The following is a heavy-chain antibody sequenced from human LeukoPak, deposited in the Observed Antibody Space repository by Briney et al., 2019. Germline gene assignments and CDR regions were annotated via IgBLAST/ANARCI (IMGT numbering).Heavy chain of an antibody. CDR1: GGTFSSYA. Sequence: ASVKVSCKASGGTFSSYAISWVRQAPGQGLEWMGGIIPIFGTANYAQKFQGRVTITADKSTSTAYMELSSLRSEDTAVYYCARDPYSSPSGLYYYYYMDVWGKGTTVTVSS. J-gene: IGHJ6*03. CDR2: IIPIFGTA. D-gene: IGHD6-6*01. CDR3: ARDPYSSPSGLYYYYYMDV. V-gene: IGHV1-69*06.